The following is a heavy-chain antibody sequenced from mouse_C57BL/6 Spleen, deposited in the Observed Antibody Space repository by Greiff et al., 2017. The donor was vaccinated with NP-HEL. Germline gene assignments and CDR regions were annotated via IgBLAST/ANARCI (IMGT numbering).Heavy chain of an antibody. CDR1: GFTFSSYA. CDR3: ARVAMDY. J-gene: IGHJ4*01. Sequence: EVQLVESGGGLVKPGGSLKLSCAASGFTFSSYAMSWVRQTPEKRLEWVATISDGGSYTYYPDNVKGRFTISRDNAKNNLYLQMSHLKSEDTAIYYCARVAMDYWGQGTSVTVSS. V-gene: IGHV5-4*01. CDR2: ISDGGSYT.